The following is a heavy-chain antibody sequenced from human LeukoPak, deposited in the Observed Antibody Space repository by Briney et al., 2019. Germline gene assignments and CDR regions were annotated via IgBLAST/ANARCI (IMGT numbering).Heavy chain of an antibody. J-gene: IGHJ4*02. V-gene: IGHV3-15*01. CDR3: TTAGYTYGSDQVDY. D-gene: IGHD5-18*01. CDR2: IRSKTDGGTT. Sequence: GGSLRLSCTASGFTFSNAWMTWVRQAPGKGLEWVGRIRSKTDGGTTDYAAPVKGRFTISRDDSKNTLYLQMNSLKTEDTALYYCTTAGYTYGSDQVDYWGQGALVTVSS. CDR1: GFTFSNAW.